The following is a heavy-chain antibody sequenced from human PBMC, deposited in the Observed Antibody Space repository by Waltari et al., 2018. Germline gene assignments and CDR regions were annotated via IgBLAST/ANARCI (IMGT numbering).Heavy chain of an antibody. V-gene: IGHV1-46*01. Sequence: QVQLVQSGAEVKKPGASVKVSCKASGYTFTSYYMHWVRQAPGQGLEWMGIINPSGGSTSYAQKFQGRVTMTRDTSTSTVYMELSSLRSEDTAVYYCARGGTYYYDSSGYFPTWFDPWGQGTLVTVSS. CDR1: GYTFTSYY. CDR3: ARGGTYYYDSSGYFPTWFDP. CDR2: INPSGGST. J-gene: IGHJ5*02. D-gene: IGHD3-22*01.